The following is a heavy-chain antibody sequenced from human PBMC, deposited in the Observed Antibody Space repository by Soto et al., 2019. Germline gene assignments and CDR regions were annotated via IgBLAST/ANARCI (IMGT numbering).Heavy chain of an antibody. CDR3: ARVGDYSTWFDP. CDR2: IIPIFGTA. CDR1: GGTFSSYA. D-gene: IGHD4-4*01. J-gene: IGHJ5*02. Sequence: SVKVSCKASGGTFSSYAISWVRQAPGQGLEWMGGIIPIFGTANYAQKFQGRVTITADESTSTAYMELSSLGSEDTAVYYCARVGDYSTWFDPWGQGTLVTVSS. V-gene: IGHV1-69*13.